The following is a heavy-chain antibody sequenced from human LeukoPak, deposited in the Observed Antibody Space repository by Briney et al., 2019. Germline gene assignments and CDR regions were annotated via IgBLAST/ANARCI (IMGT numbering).Heavy chain of an antibody. CDR2: IYSGGST. D-gene: IGHD5-12*01. V-gene: IGHV3-NL1*01. CDR3: ARASGGYEY. J-gene: IGHJ4*02. Sequence: PGGSLRLSCAASGFTFSSYGMHWVRQAPGKGLEWVAVIYSGGSTYYADSVKGRFTISRDNSKNTLYLQMNSLRAEDTAVYYCARASGGYEYWGQGTLVTVSS. CDR1: GFTFSSYG.